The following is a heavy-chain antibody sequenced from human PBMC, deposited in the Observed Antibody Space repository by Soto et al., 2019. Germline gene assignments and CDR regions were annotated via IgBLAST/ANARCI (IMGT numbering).Heavy chain of an antibody. Sequence: GGSLRLSCAASGFTFSSYAMSWVRQAPGKGLEWVSAISGSGGSTYYADSVKGRFTISRDNSKNKLYQQMNSWRAGDRAVYYWGRDAAAVSRFDYWGQGTLVTVPS. J-gene: IGHJ4*02. CDR2: ISGSGGST. V-gene: IGHV3-23*01. D-gene: IGHD6-13*01. CDR3: GRDAAAVSRFDY. CDR1: GFTFSSYA.